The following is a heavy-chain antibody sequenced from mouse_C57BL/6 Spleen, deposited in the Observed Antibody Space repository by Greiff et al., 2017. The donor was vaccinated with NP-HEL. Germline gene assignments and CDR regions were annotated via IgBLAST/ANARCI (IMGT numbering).Heavy chain of an antibody. CDR3: VRYPHYYAMDY. J-gene: IGHJ4*01. D-gene: IGHD1-1*01. Sequence: VQLQQPGAGLVRPGSSVKLSCKASGYTFTSYWMDWVKQRPGQGLEWIGNIYPSDSETHYNQKFKDKATLTVDKSSSTAYMQLSSLTSEDSAVYYCVRYPHYYAMDYWGQGTSVTVSS. CDR2: IYPSDSET. CDR1: GYTFTSYW. V-gene: IGHV1-61*01.